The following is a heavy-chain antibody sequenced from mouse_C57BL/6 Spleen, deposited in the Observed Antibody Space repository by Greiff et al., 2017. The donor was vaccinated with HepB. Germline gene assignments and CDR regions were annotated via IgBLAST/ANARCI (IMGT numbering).Heavy chain of an antibody. J-gene: IGHJ3*01. CDR2: IDPEDGET. V-gene: IGHV14-2*01. CDR1: GFNIKDYY. Sequence: EVQLQESGAELVKPGASVKLSCTASGFNIKDYYMHWVKQRTEQGLEWIGRIDPEDGETKYAPQFQGKATITADTSSNTAYLQLSSLTSEDTAVYYCARDEGFAYWGQGTLVTVSA. CDR3: ARDEGFAY.